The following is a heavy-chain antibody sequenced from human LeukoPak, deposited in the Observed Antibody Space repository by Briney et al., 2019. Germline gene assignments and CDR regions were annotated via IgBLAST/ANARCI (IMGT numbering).Heavy chain of an antibody. V-gene: IGHV3-49*03. CDR3: TRAYGSGRNWFDP. CDR1: EFTFSSYS. D-gene: IGHD3-10*01. J-gene: IGHJ5*02. CDR2: IRSKAYGGTT. Sequence: GGSLRLSCAASEFTFSSYSMNWFRQAPGKGLEWVGFIRSKAYGGTTEYAASVKGRFTISRDDSKSIAYLQMNSLKIEDTAVYYCTRAYGSGRNWFDPWGQGTLVTVSS.